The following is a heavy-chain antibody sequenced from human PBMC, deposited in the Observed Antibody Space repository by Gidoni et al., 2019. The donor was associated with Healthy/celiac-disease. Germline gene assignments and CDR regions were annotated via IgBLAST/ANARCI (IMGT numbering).Heavy chain of an antibody. CDR1: GFPFISYS. D-gene: IGHD3-3*01. Sequence: EVQLVESGGGLVQPGGSLGLSCAASGFPFISYSMIWVRQAPGKGLGWVSYISSSSSTIYYADSVKGRFTISRDNAKNSLYLQMNSLRAEDTAVYYCARDGGFLEWPYYFDYWGQGTLVTVSS. V-gene: IGHV3-48*01. CDR2: ISSSSSTI. CDR3: ARDGGFLEWPYYFDY. J-gene: IGHJ4*02.